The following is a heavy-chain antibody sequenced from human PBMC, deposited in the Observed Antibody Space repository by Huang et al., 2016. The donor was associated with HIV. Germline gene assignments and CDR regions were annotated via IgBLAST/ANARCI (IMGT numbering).Heavy chain of an antibody. V-gene: IGHV1-69*13. CDR1: GGTFITA. CDR2: IIPIFGTP. Sequence: QVQLVQSGAEVKKPGSSVKVSCKVSGGTFITAISWVRQAPGQALEWMGRIIPIFGTPNYARKFQGRVTITADESTSIAYMELSSLRSEDTAVYYCARGAPDLDSHLDHWGQGTLVTVSS. D-gene: IGHD3-3*01. CDR3: ARGAPDLDSHLDH. J-gene: IGHJ4*02.